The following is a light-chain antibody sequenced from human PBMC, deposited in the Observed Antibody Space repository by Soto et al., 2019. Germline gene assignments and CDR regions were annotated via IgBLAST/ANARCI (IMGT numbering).Light chain of an antibody. J-gene: IGKJ3*01. V-gene: IGKV1-39*01. CDR3: QQRYSTPPVT. CDR2: AAS. CDR1: QSISSY. Sequence: DIQMTQSPSSLSASVGDRVTITCRASQSISSYLNWYQQKPGKAPKLLIYAASSLQSGVPSRFSGSGSGTDCTRTISSLQPEDFETYYCQQRYSTPPVTFGPGTKVDI.